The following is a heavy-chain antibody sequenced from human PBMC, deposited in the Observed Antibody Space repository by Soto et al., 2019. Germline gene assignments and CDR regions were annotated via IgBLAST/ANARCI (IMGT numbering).Heavy chain of an antibody. CDR2: INTDGRTT. V-gene: IGHV3-74*01. Sequence: GGSLRLSCAASGFSFSSYWMHWVRQVPGKGLVWVSRINTDGRTTNYTDSVKGRFTISGDNAKSTLHLQMNSLRAEDTAVYYCVRGYSGTYRIDFWGQGALVTVSS. J-gene: IGHJ4*02. CDR1: GFSFSSYW. D-gene: IGHD1-26*01. CDR3: VRGYSGTYRIDF.